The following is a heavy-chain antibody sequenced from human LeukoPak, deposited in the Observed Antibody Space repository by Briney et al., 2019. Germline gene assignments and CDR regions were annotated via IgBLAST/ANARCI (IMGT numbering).Heavy chain of an antibody. V-gene: IGHV4-39*01. CDR3: ARHVANSQKWTYFDY. CDR2: IYYSVNT. CDR1: GGSISSNRYY. J-gene: IGHJ4*02. Sequence: KPSETLSLTCTVSGGSISSNRYYWGWIRQPPGKGLEWIGSIYYSVNTYYNPSLKSRVTIFVDTSKNQFSLKLSSVTAADTAVYYCARHVANSQKWTYFDYWGQGTLVTASS. D-gene: IGHD1-26*01.